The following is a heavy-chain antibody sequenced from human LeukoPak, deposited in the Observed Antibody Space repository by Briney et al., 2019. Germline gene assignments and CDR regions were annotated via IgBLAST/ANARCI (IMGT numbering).Heavy chain of an antibody. V-gene: IGHV3-48*01. D-gene: IGHD6-19*01. CDR2: ISTTGSTI. Sequence: GGSLRLSCAASGFTFSSYGMHWVRQAPGKGLEWVSYISTTGSTIYYADSVKGRFTISRDNSKNTLYLQMNSLRAEDTAVYYCARGDNSGPDYYYYMDVWGKGTTVTISS. J-gene: IGHJ6*03. CDR3: ARGDNSGPDYYYYMDV. CDR1: GFTFSSYG.